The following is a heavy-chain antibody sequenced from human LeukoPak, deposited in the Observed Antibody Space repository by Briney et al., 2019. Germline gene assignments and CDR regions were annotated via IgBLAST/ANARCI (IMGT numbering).Heavy chain of an antibody. CDR2: ITGTGGST. V-gene: IGHV3-23*01. J-gene: IGHJ4*02. CDR1: GFSLSTYG. CDR3: AKVHGTAVAVFYY. Sequence: PGASLRLSCAASGFSLSTYGVSWVRQPPGKGLEWVSGITGTGGSTYYADSVKGRFTVSRDTSKNTLHLQMNSLRAEDTAIYYCAKVHGTAVAVFYYWGQGTLVTVSS. D-gene: IGHD6-19*01.